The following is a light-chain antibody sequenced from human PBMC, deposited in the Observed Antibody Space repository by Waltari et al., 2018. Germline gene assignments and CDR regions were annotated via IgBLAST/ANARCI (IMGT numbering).Light chain of an antibody. CDR3: QQYNNWPPWT. J-gene: IGKJ1*01. CDR1: QSVSSN. CDR2: DAS. Sequence: IVMTQSPATLSVSPGERAPLSCRASQSVSSNLAWYQQKPGQAPRLLIYDASTRATGIPARFSGSGSGTEFTLTISSMQSEDFAVYYCQQYNNWPPWTFGRGTKVEIK. V-gene: IGKV3D-15*01.